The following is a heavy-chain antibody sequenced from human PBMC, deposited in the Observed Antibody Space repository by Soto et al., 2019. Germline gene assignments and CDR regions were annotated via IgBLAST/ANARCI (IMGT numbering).Heavy chain of an antibody. CDR2: VSGSGGST. J-gene: IGHJ6*02. D-gene: IGHD1-26*01. V-gene: IGHV3-23*01. CDR1: GFTFSNYA. Sequence: EVQLLESGGHLVQPGGSLRLSCAASGFTFSNYAISWVRQAPGRGLELVSSVSGSGGSTYYADSVKGRCTISRDNSKNPLYLQMNSLRAEDTAVYYCATYSGNYGRYGVSFGMDVWGQGTTVTVSS. CDR3: ATYSGNYGRYGVSFGMDV.